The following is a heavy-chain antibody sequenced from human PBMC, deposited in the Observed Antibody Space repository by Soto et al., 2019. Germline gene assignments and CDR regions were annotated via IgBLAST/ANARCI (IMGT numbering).Heavy chain of an antibody. D-gene: IGHD3-3*01. CDR1: GYTFTSYY. J-gene: IGHJ4*02. CDR2: MNPNSGNT. CDR3: ARGVTIFGVAFDY. V-gene: IGHV1-8*01. Sequence: ASVKVSCKASGYTFTSYYINWVRQATGQGLEWMGWMNPNSGNTGYAQKFQGRVTMTRNTSISTAYMELSSLRSEDTAVYYCARGVTIFGVAFDYWGQGTLVTVSS.